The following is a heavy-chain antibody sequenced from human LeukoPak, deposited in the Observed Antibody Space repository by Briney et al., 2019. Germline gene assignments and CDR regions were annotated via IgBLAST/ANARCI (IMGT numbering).Heavy chain of an antibody. J-gene: IGHJ4*02. CDR1: GGSISSHY. D-gene: IGHD2-8*01. V-gene: IGHV4-59*11. Sequence: SETLSLTCTVSGGSISSHYWTWIRQPPGKGLEWIGYIYNSGSTNYNPSLKSRVTISLDTSRNQFSLKLTSVTAADTALYYCVSEYCTSSTCRFDSWGQGTLVTVSS. CDR2: IYNSGST. CDR3: VSEYCTSSTCRFDS.